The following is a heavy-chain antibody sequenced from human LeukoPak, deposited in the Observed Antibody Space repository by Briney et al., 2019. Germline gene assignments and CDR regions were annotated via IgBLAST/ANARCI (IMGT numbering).Heavy chain of an antibody. V-gene: IGHV1-18*01. Sequence: GASVKVSCKASGYTFTSYGISWVRQAPGQGLEWMGWISAYNGNTNYAQKLQGRVTMTTDTSTSTAYMELRSLRSDDTAVYYCARDISYYGSGGSSDYWGQGTLVTVSS. CDR1: GYTFTSYG. D-gene: IGHD3-10*01. J-gene: IGHJ4*02. CDR3: ARDISYYGSGGSSDY. CDR2: ISAYNGNT.